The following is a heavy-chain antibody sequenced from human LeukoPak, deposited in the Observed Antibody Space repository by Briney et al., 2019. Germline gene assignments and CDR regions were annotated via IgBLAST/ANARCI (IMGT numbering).Heavy chain of an antibody. CDR1: GFTFNDYA. V-gene: IGHV3-9*03. J-gene: IGHJ4*02. D-gene: IGHD6-19*01. CDR2: IGWNSVRI. Sequence: PGGSLRLSCAASGFTFNDYAMHWVRQAPGKGLEWVSGIGWNSVRIGYADSVKGRFTISRDNAKNSLYLQMNSLRAEDMALYFCAKGGGSGWPHFDYWGQGTLVTVSS. CDR3: AKGGGSGWPHFDY.